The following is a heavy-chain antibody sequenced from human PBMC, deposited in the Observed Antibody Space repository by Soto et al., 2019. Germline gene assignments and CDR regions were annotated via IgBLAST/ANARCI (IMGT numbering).Heavy chain of an antibody. Sequence: ASVKVSCKASGGTFSSYAISWVRQAPGQRLEWMGGIIPIFGTANYAQKFQGRVTITADESTSTAYMELSSLRSEDTAIYYCARRSEWELLLFGSWGQGTLVTVSS. J-gene: IGHJ5*01. CDR1: GGTFSSYA. CDR2: IIPIFGTA. D-gene: IGHD1-26*01. CDR3: ARRSEWELLLFGS. V-gene: IGHV1-69*13.